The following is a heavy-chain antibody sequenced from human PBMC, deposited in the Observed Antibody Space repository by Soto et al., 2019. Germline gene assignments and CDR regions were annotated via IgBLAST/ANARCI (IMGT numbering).Heavy chain of an antibody. Sequence: PSETLSLTCAVYGGSFSGYYWSWIRQPPGKGLEWIGEINHSRSTNYNPSIKSRDTISVDTSKNQYSLKMSTVTAADTSVYYFARRLILQTGCCSSTSCSHQYKYFDYWGQGTLVTVSS. D-gene: IGHD2-2*03. CDR1: GGSFSGYY. CDR3: ARRLILQTGCCSSTSCSHQYKYFDY. J-gene: IGHJ4*02. CDR2: INHSRST. V-gene: IGHV4-34*01.